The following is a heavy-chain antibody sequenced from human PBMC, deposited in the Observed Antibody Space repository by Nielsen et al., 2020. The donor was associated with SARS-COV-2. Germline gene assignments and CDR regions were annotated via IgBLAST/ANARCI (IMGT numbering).Heavy chain of an antibody. J-gene: IGHJ4*02. CDR1: GYTFTSYY. CDR2: INPSGGST. Sequence: ASVKVSCKASGYTFTSYYMHWVRQAPGQGLEWMGIINPSGGSTSYAQKLQGRVTMTTDTSTSTAYMELRSLRSDDTAVYYCAREGFEYSSSTDFDYWGQGTLVTVSS. CDR3: AREGFEYSSSTDFDY. V-gene: IGHV1-46*01. D-gene: IGHD6-6*01.